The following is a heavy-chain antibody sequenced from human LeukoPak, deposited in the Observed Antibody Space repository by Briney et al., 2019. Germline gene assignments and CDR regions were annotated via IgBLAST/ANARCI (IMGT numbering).Heavy chain of an antibody. D-gene: IGHD2-2*01. Sequence: SETLSLTCTVSGGSISSGGYYWSWIRQHPGKGLEWIGYIYYSGSTYYNPSLKSRVTISVDTSKNQFSLKLSSVTAADTAVYYCARALRYCSSTSCYHNWFDPWGQGTLVTVSS. CDR1: GGSISSGGYY. J-gene: IGHJ5*02. V-gene: IGHV4-31*03. CDR3: ARALRYCSSTSCYHNWFDP. CDR2: IYYSGST.